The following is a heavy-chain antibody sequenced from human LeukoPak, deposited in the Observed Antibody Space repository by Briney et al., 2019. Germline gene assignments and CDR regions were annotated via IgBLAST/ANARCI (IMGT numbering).Heavy chain of an antibody. CDR1: GYTFTGPY. CDR2: INPNSGGT. J-gene: IGHJ6*03. D-gene: IGHD6-19*01. CDR3: ARGNPGYSSGWYIGSSYYYMGV. V-gene: IGHV1-2*02. Sequence: ASVKVSCKASGYTFTGPYIHWMRQAPGQGPEWMGWINPNSGGTKYAQKFQGRVTITTDESTSTAYMELGSLRSEDTAVYYCARGNPGYSSGWYIGSSYYYMGVWGKGTTVTVSS.